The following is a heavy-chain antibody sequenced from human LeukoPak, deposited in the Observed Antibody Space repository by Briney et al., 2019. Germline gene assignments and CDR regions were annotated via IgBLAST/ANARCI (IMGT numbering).Heavy chain of an antibody. CDR2: ISHDGTTK. CDR1: VFTFSSYA. J-gene: IGHJ4*02. CDR3: ARDPSPGATDYFDH. V-gene: IGHV3-30-3*01. Sequence: GGSLRLSCAASVFTFSSYAMHWVRQAPGKGPEWVTVISHDGTTKYYADSVKGRFTISRDNSKNTLYLQMSSLGLEDTAMDYCARDPSPGATDYFDHWGQGTLVTVSS.